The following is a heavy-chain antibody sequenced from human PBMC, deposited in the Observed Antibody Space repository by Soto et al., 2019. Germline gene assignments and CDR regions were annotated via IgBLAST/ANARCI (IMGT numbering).Heavy chain of an antibody. J-gene: IGHJ4*02. CDR1: GGTFSRDA. CDR3: ARAREMVTETTLGNFDY. Sequence: QVQLVQSGAEVKRPVSSVKVSCTASGGTFSRDALTWVRQAPGQGLEWMGGIIPIFRTANYAQKFKGRVTITADKSTSTAYMELSSLRSEDTAVYYCARAREMVTETTLGNFDYWGQGTLVTVSS. D-gene: IGHD2-21*02. CDR2: IIPIFRTA. V-gene: IGHV1-69*06.